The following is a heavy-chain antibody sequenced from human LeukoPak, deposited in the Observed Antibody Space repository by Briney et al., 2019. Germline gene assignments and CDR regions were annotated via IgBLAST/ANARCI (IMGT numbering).Heavy chain of an antibody. CDR2: LNGGRT. J-gene: IGHJ4*02. V-gene: IGHV3-23*01. Sequence: GGSLRLSCVASGFTFSNYAMSWVRQAPGKGLEWIPALNGGRTFFQDSVRGRFTISRDNSKNTLYLQLNSLRGDDTAVYYCVKEVTGYGYFDYWGRGTLVTVSS. CDR3: VKEVTGYGYFDY. D-gene: IGHD2-2*03. CDR1: GFTFSNYA.